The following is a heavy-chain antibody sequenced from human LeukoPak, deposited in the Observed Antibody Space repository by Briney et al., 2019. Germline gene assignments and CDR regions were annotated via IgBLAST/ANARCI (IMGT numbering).Heavy chain of an antibody. Sequence: GGSLRLSCAASGFTFSSYAMSWVRQAPGKGLEWVAAISGSGGSTYYADSVKGRFTISRDNSKNTLYLQMNSLRAEDTAVYYCAKADILTGYPSFDYWGQGTLVTVSS. V-gene: IGHV3-23*01. CDR1: GFTFSSYA. CDR3: AKADILTGYPSFDY. D-gene: IGHD3-9*01. J-gene: IGHJ4*02. CDR2: ISGSGGST.